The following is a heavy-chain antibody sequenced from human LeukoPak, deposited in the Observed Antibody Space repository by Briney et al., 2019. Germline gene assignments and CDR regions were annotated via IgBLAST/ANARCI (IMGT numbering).Heavy chain of an antibody. CDR2: VSAYNGNT. CDR1: GYSFTSSG. Sequence: ASVKVSCKASGYSFTSSGINWVRQAPGQGLEWLGWVSAYNGNTNYAQKFQVRVTMTTDTSTSTAYMELRSLRSDDTAVYYCARVDRRAPPILPINGENNWFDPWGQGTLVTVSS. D-gene: IGHD2-8*01. J-gene: IGHJ5*02. CDR3: ARVDRRAPPILPINGENNWFDP. V-gene: IGHV1-18*01.